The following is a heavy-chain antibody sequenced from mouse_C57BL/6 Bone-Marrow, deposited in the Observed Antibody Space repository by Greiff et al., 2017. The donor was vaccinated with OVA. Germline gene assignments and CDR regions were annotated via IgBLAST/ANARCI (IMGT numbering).Heavy chain of an antibody. D-gene: IGHD1-1*01. CDR2: IDPENGDT. Sequence: EVKLQESGAELVRPGASVKLSCTASGFNIKDDYMHWVKQRPEQGLEWIGWIDPENGDTEYASKFQGKATITADTSSNTAYLQLSSLTSEDTAVYYCTCYYYGSSLGYWGQGTTLTVSS. CDR3: TCYYYGSSLGY. J-gene: IGHJ2*01. V-gene: IGHV14-4*01. CDR1: GFNIKDDY.